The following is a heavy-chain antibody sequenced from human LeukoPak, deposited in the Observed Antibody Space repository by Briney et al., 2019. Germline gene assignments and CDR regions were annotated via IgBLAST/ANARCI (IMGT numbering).Heavy chain of an antibody. CDR2: ISSSSSYI. J-gene: IGHJ4*02. V-gene: IGHV3-21*01. Sequence: GGSLRLSCAASGFTFSSYSMNWVRQAPGKGLEWVSSISSSSSYIYYADSLKGRFTISRDNAKNSLYLQMNSLRAEDTAVHYCARGERYSGYDSLGDYWGQGTLVTVSS. D-gene: IGHD5-12*01. CDR3: ARGERYSGYDSLGDY. CDR1: GFTFSSYS.